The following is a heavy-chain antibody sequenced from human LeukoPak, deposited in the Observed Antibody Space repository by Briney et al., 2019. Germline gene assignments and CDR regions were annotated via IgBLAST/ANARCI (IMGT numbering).Heavy chain of an antibody. CDR3: ARTYDYIWGSFRSHSFDS. J-gene: IGHJ4*02. CDR1: SGSISTSSYY. D-gene: IGHD3-16*02. Sequence: SETLSLTCTVSSGSISTSSYYWGWFRQPPGKGLEWIGSIYYSGSAYYNPSLQSRVTISVDTSKNQFSLKLSSVTAADTGVYYCARTYDYIWGSFRSHSFDSWGQGTLVTVSS. V-gene: IGHV4-39*01. CDR2: IYYSGSA.